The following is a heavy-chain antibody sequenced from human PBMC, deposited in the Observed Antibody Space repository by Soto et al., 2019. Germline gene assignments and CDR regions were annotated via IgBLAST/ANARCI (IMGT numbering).Heavy chain of an antibody. J-gene: IGHJ6*02. Sequence: PVGSLRLSCAASGFTFSSYWIHWVRQAPGKGLVWVSRINSDGSSTSYAASVKGRFTISRDNAKNTLYLQMNSLRAEDTAVYYCARILAVAGFYYYYGMDVWGQGTTVTVSS. D-gene: IGHD6-19*01. CDR1: GFTFSSYW. CDR3: ARILAVAGFYYYYGMDV. CDR2: INSDGSST. V-gene: IGHV3-74*01.